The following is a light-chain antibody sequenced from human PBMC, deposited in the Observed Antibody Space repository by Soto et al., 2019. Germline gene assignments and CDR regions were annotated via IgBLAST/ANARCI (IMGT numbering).Light chain of an antibody. Sequence: EIVMTQSPATLSVSPGERPTLSCRASQTVSSYLAWYQQKPGQXPRXXIYDASNRATGIPARFSGSGSGTDFTLTISRLEPEDGAVYECQQYETSPRTFGQGTKVDIK. CDR1: QTVSSY. V-gene: IGKV3D-15*01. CDR3: QQYETSPRT. J-gene: IGKJ1*01. CDR2: DAS.